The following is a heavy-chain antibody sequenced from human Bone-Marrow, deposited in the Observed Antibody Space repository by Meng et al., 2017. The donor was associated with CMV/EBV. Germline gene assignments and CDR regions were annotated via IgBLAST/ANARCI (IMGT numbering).Heavy chain of an antibody. CDR2: INHGGYT. CDR3: AREPVEWLLYRYVPGTVDV. V-gene: IGHV4-34*01. J-gene: IGHJ6*02. Sequence: SETLSLTCAVYGGSFSGYHWSWIRKSPGKGLEWIGEINHGGYTNYCPSLKSRVTISRDTSKNQFHLKLTSVTAADTAVYYCAREPVEWLLYRYVPGTVDVWGQGNTVNVAS. CDR1: GGSFSGYH. D-gene: IGHD3-3*01.